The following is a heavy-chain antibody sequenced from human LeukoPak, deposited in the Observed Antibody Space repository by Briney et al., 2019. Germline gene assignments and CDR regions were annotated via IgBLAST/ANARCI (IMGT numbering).Heavy chain of an antibody. CDR1: GFTFSSYE. Sequence: GGSLRLSCAASGFTFSSYEMNWVRQAPGKGLEWVSYISSSGSTIYYADSVKGRFTISRDNAKNSLYLQMNSLRAEDTAVYYCARWYGDYDLDYYYYYMDVWGKGTTVTVSS. J-gene: IGHJ6*03. D-gene: IGHD4-17*01. V-gene: IGHV3-48*03. CDR3: ARWYGDYDLDYYYYYMDV. CDR2: ISSSGSTI.